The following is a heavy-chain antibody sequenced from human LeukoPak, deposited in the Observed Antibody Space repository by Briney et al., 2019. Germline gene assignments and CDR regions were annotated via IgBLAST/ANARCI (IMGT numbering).Heavy chain of an antibody. CDR3: AKETNYYGSGTSDY. Sequence: PGGSLRLSCTASGFTFGDYAMSWVRQAPGKGLEWVSAISGSGGSTYYADSVKGRFTISRDNSKNTLYLQMNSLRAEDTAVYYCAKETNYYGSGTSDYWGQGTLVTVSS. V-gene: IGHV3-23*01. CDR1: GFTFGDYA. J-gene: IGHJ4*02. D-gene: IGHD3-10*01. CDR2: ISGSGGST.